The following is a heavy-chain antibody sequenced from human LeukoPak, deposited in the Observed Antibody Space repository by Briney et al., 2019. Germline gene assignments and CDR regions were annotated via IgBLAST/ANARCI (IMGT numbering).Heavy chain of an antibody. CDR3: ARGDYDILTGYFYFDY. V-gene: IGHV1-46*01. CDR2: INPSGGST. J-gene: IGHJ4*02. Sequence: ASVKVSCKASGYTFTSYYMHWVRQAPGQGLEWMGIINPSGGSTSYAQKFQGRVTMTRDTSTSTVYMELSSLRSGDTAVYYCARGDYDILTGYFYFDYWGQGTLVTVSS. CDR1: GYTFTSYY. D-gene: IGHD3-9*01.